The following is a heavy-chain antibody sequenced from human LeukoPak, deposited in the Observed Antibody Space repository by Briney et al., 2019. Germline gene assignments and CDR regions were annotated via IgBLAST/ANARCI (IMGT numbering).Heavy chain of an antibody. CDR3: ARETILAVAGDF. CDR1: GVSFTGNY. V-gene: IGHV3-11*04. Sequence: LSLTCGVYGVSFTGNYWSWIRQAPGKGLEWVSYISSTSITMYYADSVKGRFTISRDNAKNSLYLQMNSLRADDTAVYYCARETILAVAGDFWGQGTLVTVSS. D-gene: IGHD6-19*01. CDR2: ISSTSITM. J-gene: IGHJ4*02.